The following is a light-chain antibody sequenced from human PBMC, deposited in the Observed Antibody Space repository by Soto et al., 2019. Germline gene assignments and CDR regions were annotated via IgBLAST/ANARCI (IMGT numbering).Light chain of an antibody. CDR3: SSYTTSSTLV. Sequence: QSVLTQAASVSGSPGQPITISCTGTSSDVGGYNYVSWYQQHAGKAPKLMIYDVTYRPSGVSNRFSGSKSGNTASLTISGLQAEDEADYYCSSYTTSSTLVFGTGTKVTVL. V-gene: IGLV2-14*01. CDR2: DVT. J-gene: IGLJ1*01. CDR1: SSDVGGYNY.